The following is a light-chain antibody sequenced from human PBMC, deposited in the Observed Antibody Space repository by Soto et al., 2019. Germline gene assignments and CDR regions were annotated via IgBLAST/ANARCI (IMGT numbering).Light chain of an antibody. J-gene: IGLJ1*01. CDR3: SSYTSRNTEV. CDR1: SSDIGAYNY. V-gene: IGLV2-14*03. CDR2: DVS. Sequence: QSVLTRPASVSGSPGQSITISCTGTSSDIGAYNYVSWYQHHPGKAPKLIIYDVSTRPSGVSDRFSASKSGNTASLTISELQADDEADYYCSSYTSRNTEVFGTGTKLTVL.